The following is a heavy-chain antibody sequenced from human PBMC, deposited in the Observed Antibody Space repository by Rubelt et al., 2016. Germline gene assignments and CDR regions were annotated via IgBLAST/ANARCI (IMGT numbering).Heavy chain of an antibody. CDR1: GFTFSTYG. CDR2: ISYDGSNK. J-gene: IGHJ6*02. D-gene: IGHD2-21*01. V-gene: IGHV3-30*03. Sequence: VESGGGVVQPGKSLRVSCAASGFTFSTYGMHWVRQAPGKGLEWVAVISYDGSNKYYADSVKGRFTISRDNSKNTLYLQMNSLRAEDTAMYYCARDHNIVVFRGDGMDVWGQGTTVTVSS. CDR3: ARDHNIVVFRGDGMDV.